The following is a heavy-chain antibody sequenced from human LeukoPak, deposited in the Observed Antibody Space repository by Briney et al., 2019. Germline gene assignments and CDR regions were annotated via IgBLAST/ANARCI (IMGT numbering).Heavy chain of an antibody. Sequence: ASVKVSCKVPGYSFNDLSVHWVRQAPGKGLQWMGGYDPEYGDTIYAQNFQGRLTMTEDTSTATAFMEVSSLRSEDTAVYYCTAVSLLRGYDVLTFYSYPNYFDFWGQGTLVTVSS. CDR2: YDPEYGDT. J-gene: IGHJ4*02. CDR1: GYSFNDLS. CDR3: TAVSLLRGYDVLTFYSYPNYFDF. V-gene: IGHV1-24*01. D-gene: IGHD3-9*01.